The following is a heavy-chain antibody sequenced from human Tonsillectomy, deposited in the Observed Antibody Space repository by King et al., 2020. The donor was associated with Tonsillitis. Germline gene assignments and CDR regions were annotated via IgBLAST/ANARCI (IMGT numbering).Heavy chain of an antibody. CDR3: AKVLGVVVAATKDTYYYGMDV. CDR1: GFTFSSYG. CDR2: IREDGSNK. Sequence: VQLVESGGGVVQPGGSLRLSCAASGFTFSSYGMHWVRQAPGKGLEWVAFIREDGSNKYYADSVKGRFTIPRDKSKNTLYLQMNSLRAEDTAVYYCAKVLGVVVAATKDTYYYGMDVWGQGTTVTVSS. V-gene: IGHV3-30*02. J-gene: IGHJ6*02. D-gene: IGHD2-15*01.